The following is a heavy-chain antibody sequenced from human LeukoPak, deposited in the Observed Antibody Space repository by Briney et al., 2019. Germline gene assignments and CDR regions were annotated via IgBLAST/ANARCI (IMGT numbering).Heavy chain of an antibody. CDR2: IKQDGSDI. V-gene: IGHV3-7*01. CDR1: GFTFNGFW. J-gene: IGHJ6*03. CDR3: TRDALYGDPSYYYMDV. D-gene: IGHD4-17*01. Sequence: GGSLRLSCAASGFTFNGFWMSWVRQAPGKGVEWVANIKQDGSDIYYLGSVRGRFTISRDNAMNSLYLQMNSLRAEDTAVYYCTRDALYGDPSYYYMDVWGKGTTVTVSS.